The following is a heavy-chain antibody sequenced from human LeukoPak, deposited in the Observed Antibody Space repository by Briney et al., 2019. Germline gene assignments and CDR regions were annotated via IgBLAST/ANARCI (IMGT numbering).Heavy chain of an antibody. D-gene: IGHD6-19*01. CDR1: GYSFTSYG. V-gene: IGHV1-18*01. Sequence: ASVKVSCKASGYSFTSYGISWVRQAPGQGLEWMGWISGYNGNTNSAQKLQGRVTMTTDTSTTTAYMELRSLKSDDTAVYYCARAIHSRYSSGWYPDYWGQGTLVTVSS. CDR3: ARAIHSRYSSGWYPDY. CDR2: ISGYNGNT. J-gene: IGHJ4*02.